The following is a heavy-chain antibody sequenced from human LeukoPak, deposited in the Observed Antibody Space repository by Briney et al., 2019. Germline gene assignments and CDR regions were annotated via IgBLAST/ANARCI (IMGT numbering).Heavy chain of an antibody. CDR1: VYTPTSYD. CDR3: AKEGSRDGYNFCYFDY. CDR2: MNPNSGNT. D-gene: IGHD5-24*01. J-gene: IGHJ4*02. Sequence: ASVKGSCTASVYTPTSYDINWVRQAPGQGGEWMGWMNPNSGNTGYAQKFQCRVTITRNTSISTAYMELSSLRAEDTALYYCAKEGSRDGYNFCYFDYWGQGTLVTVSS. V-gene: IGHV1-8*03.